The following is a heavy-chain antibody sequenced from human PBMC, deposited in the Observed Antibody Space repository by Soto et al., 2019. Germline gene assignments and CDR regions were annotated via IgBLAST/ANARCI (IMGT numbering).Heavy chain of an antibody. J-gene: IGHJ3*02. CDR1: GDSVSSNSAA. D-gene: IGHD3-10*01. Sequence: QSQTLSLTCAISGDSVSSNSAAWNWIRQSPSRGLEWLGRTYYRSKWYNDYAVSVKSRITINPDTSKNQFSLQLNSVTPEDTAVYYCAREDPTPPGIVAGDAFDIWGQGTMVTVSS. CDR3: AREDPTPPGIVAGDAFDI. V-gene: IGHV6-1*01. CDR2: TYYRSKWYN.